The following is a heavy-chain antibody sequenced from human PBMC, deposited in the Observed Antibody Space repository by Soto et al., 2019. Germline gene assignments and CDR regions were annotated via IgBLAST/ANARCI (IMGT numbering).Heavy chain of an antibody. CDR3: ARDGGGYAHLYYYGLDV. Sequence: GSSLSLSCSASGLTFSDQYMYWVRQSPGTGLEWVGRIRTKAVSYSTEYAASLEGRFTISTDDLKNSLYLQMKRLKTADAAVYYCARDGGGYAHLYYYGLDVWGRGTTVTVTS. CDR2: IRTKAVSYST. V-gene: IGHV3-72*01. D-gene: IGHD1-1*01. CDR1: GLTFSDQY. J-gene: IGHJ6*02.